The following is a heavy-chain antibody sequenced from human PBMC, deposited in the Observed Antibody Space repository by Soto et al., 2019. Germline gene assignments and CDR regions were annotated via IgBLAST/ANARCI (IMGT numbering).Heavy chain of an antibody. D-gene: IGHD2-15*01. J-gene: IGHJ6*02. CDR3: AKDQGPIVVVVAATPCYGMDV. CDR2: ISYDGSNK. CDR1: GFTFSSYG. Sequence: GGSLRLSCAASGFTFSSYGMHWVRQAPGKGLEWVAVISYDGSNKYYADSVKGRFTISRDNSKNTLYLQMNSLRAEDTAVYYCAKDQGPIVVVVAATPCYGMDVWGQGTTVTVSS. V-gene: IGHV3-30*18.